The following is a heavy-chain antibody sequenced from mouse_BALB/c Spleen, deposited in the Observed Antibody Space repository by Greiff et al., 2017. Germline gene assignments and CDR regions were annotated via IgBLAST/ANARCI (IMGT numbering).Heavy chain of an antibody. V-gene: IGHV5-17*02. CDR3: ARGGDYRYDVWFAY. CDR2: ISSGSSTI. Sequence: DVKLVESGGGLVQPGGSRKLSCAASGFTFSSFGMHWVRQAPEKGLEWVAYISSGSSTIYYADTVKGRFTISRDNPKNTLFLQMTSLRSEDTAMYYCARGGDYRYDVWFAYWGQGTLVTVSA. CDR1: GFTFSSFG. D-gene: IGHD2-14*01. J-gene: IGHJ3*01.